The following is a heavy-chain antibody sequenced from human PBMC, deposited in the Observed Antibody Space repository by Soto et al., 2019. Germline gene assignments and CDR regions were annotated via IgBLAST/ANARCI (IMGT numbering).Heavy chain of an antibody. CDR1: GYSFTGYY. D-gene: IGHD3-22*01. V-gene: IGHV1-2*04. CDR2: INPNSGGT. Sequence: ASVKVSCKASGYSFTGYYMHWVRQAPGQGLEWMGWINPNSGGTNYAQKFQDWVTMTRDTSISTVYMELSRLTFDDTAVYYCARAEDYYDIRGSAGQYYGMDVWGQGTTVTVSS. CDR3: ARAEDYYDIRGSAGQYYGMDV. J-gene: IGHJ6*02.